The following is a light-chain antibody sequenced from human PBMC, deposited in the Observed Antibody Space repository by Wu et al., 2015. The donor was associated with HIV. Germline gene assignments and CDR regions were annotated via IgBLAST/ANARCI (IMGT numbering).Light chain of an antibody. V-gene: IGKV3-11*01. J-gene: IGKJ5*01. CDR1: QSVSTY. CDR2: DAS. CDR3: QQGRNWPLT. Sequence: EIVLTQSPETLSLSPGERATLSCRAGQSVSTYLAWYQQKRGQAPRLLIHDASNRATGIPARFSGSGSGTDFSLTISSLEPEDFAVYCCQQGRNWPLTFGQGTRLEIK.